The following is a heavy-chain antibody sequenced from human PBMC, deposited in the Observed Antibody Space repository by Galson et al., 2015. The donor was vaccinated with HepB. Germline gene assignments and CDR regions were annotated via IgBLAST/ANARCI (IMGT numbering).Heavy chain of an antibody. D-gene: IGHD3-10*01. CDR2: IYPDDSDT. CDR3: SEHLYGSGRHLHMGV. J-gene: IGHJ6*01. CDR1: GYRFNTYW. Sequence: QSGAEVKNPGESLKISCKASGYRFNTYWIGWVRQMPGKGLEWMGIIYPDDSDTKYSPSFQGQVTISVDKSISTAYLQWSSLQASDTAMYYCSEHLYGSGRHLHMGVWGQGTTVIVSS. V-gene: IGHV5-51*01.